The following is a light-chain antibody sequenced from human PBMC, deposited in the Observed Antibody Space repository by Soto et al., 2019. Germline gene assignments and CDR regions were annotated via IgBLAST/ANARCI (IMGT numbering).Light chain of an antibody. V-gene: IGLV1-44*01. CDR1: SSNIGRDT. CDR2: SHN. CDR3: ASWDDSLNARV. J-gene: IGLJ3*02. Sequence: QAVVTQPPSASGTPGQRVTISCSGSSSNIGRDTVNWYQQLPGTAPKLLIYSHNQRPSGVPDRFSGSKSGTSASLAISGLQSEDEADYYCASWDDSLNARVFGGGTKLTVL.